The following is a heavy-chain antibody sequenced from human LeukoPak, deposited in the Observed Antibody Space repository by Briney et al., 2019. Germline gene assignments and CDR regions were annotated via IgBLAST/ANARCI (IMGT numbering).Heavy chain of an antibody. CDR3: AIAAAGANYEFDY. CDR2: IYSGGSA. J-gene: IGHJ4*02. Sequence: GGSLILSCAASGFTVSSNYMSWVRQAPGKGLEWVSVIYSGGSAYYADSVKGRFTISRDNSKNTLYLQMNRLRAEDTAVYYCAIAAAGANYEFDYWGQGNLVTVSS. CDR1: GFTVSSNY. D-gene: IGHD6-13*01. V-gene: IGHV3-66*01.